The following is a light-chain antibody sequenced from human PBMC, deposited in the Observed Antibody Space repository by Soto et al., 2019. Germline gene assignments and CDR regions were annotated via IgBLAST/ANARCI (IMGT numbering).Light chain of an antibody. Sequence: EIILTQSQATLSLPPGERATLSCGASQSVSSSYVAWYQHRPGLAPRLLIHDASSRATGIPDRFSGTKSGTDFTLTIRRLEPEDAAVYYCQQYGSSPITFGQGTRLEI. V-gene: IGKV3D-20*01. CDR2: DAS. J-gene: IGKJ5*01. CDR3: QQYGSSPIT. CDR1: QSVSSSY.